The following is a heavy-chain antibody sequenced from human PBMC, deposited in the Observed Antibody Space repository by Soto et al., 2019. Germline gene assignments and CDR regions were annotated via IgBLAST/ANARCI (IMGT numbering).Heavy chain of an antibody. Sequence: QVQLVQSGAEVKKPGASVKVSCKASGYTFTSYGISWVRQAPGQGLEWMGWISAYNGNTNYAQKLQGRVTMTTDTSTSTANMELRSLRSDDTAVYYCARNGGLRLGELSFVDYWGQGTLVTVSS. D-gene: IGHD3-16*02. J-gene: IGHJ4*02. V-gene: IGHV1-18*01. CDR1: GYTFTSYG. CDR2: ISAYNGNT. CDR3: ARNGGLRLGELSFVDY.